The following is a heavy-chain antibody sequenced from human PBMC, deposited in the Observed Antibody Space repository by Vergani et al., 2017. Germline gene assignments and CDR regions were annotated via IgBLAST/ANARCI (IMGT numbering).Heavy chain of an antibody. J-gene: IGHJ4*02. D-gene: IGHD6-19*01. V-gene: IGHV3-23*01. CDR3: AKDRGSGWYVVVDY. Sequence: EVQLLESGGSLKQPGGSVRLSCAASGFTFSTYAMHWVRQAPGKGLEWVSALTGGGGSTYYADSVKGRFTISRDNSKNTLYLQMNSLRAEDTAVYYCAKDRGSGWYVVVDYWGQGTLVTVSS. CDR1: GFTFSTYA. CDR2: LTGGGGST.